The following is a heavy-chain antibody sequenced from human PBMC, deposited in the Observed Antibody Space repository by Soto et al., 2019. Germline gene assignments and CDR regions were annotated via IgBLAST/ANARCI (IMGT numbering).Heavy chain of an antibody. CDR3: ARDLIPPANYYDSSGYYLYYYYGMDV. Sequence: GGSLRLSCAASGFTFSSYGMHWVRQAPGKGLEWVAVIWYDGSNKYYADSVKGRFTTSRDNSKNTLYLQMNSLRAEDTAVYYCARDLIPPANYYDSSGYYLYYYYGMDVWGQGTTVTVSS. D-gene: IGHD3-22*01. J-gene: IGHJ6*02. CDR1: GFTFSSYG. CDR2: IWYDGSNK. V-gene: IGHV3-33*01.